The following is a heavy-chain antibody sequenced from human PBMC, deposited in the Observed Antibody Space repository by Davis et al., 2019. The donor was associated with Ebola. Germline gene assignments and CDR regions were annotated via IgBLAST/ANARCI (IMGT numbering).Heavy chain of an antibody. CDR3: AKGGTTAWGTMDV. J-gene: IGHJ6*02. CDR1: GFTFSNAW. V-gene: IGHV3-23*01. D-gene: IGHD1-7*01. Sequence: GESLKISCAASGFTFSNAWMSWVRQAPGKGLEWVSSISGSGDSTYYADSLKGRFTISRDNSKNMLYLQMNSLRVEDTAVYYCAKGGTTAWGTMDVWGQGTTVTASS. CDR2: ISGSGDST.